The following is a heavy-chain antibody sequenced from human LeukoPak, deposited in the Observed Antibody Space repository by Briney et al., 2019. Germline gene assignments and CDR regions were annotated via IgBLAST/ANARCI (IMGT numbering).Heavy chain of an antibody. D-gene: IGHD4-11*01. Sequence: PGGSLRLSCAASGFTFSSYAMSWVRQAPGKGLEWVSAISGSGGSTYYADSVKGRFTISRDNAKNSLYLQMNSLRAEDTAVYYCATYSTRNAREFQSWGQGTLVTVSS. V-gene: IGHV3-23*01. J-gene: IGHJ1*01. CDR1: GFTFSSYA. CDR2: ISGSGGST. CDR3: ATYSTRNAREFQS.